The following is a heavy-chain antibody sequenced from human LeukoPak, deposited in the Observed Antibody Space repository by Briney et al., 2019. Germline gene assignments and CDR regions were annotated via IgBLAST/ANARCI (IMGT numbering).Heavy chain of an antibody. CDR3: AKLHYDSSGYYSPDFDY. Sequence: PGGSLRLSCAASGFTFSSYGMHWVRQAPGKGLEWAAFIRYDGSNKYYADSVKGRFTISRDNSKNTLYLQMNSLRAEDTAVYYCAKLHYDSSGYYSPDFDYWGQGTLVTVSS. CDR1: GFTFSSYG. V-gene: IGHV3-30*02. CDR2: IRYDGSNK. D-gene: IGHD3-22*01. J-gene: IGHJ4*02.